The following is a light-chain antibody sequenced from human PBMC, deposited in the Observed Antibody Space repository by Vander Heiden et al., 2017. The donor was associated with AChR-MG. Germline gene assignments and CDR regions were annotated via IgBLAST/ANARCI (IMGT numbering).Light chain of an antibody. CDR1: QTISNY. CDR3: QQSDSTPRA. V-gene: IGKV1-39*01. J-gene: IGKJ1*01. Sequence: DIQLSQPPSSLSASVGDRVTITCRASQTISNYLSWYQQKPGEAPKLLIYAASSLQSGVPSRFSGSGSGTEFTLTISSLQPEDFATYYCQQSDSTPRAFGQGTKVEIK. CDR2: AAS.